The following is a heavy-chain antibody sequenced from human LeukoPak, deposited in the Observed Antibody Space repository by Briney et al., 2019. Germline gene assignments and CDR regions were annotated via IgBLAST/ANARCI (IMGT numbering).Heavy chain of an antibody. CDR3: ARGGSTSSHFDY. Sequence: GGSLRPSCAASGFTFSSYSMNWVRQAPGKGLEWVSSISSSSSYIYYADSVKGRFTISRDNAKNSPYLQMNSLRAEDTAVYYCARGGSTSSHFDYWGQGTLVTVSS. D-gene: IGHD2-2*01. CDR1: GFTFSSYS. J-gene: IGHJ4*02. CDR2: ISSSSSYI. V-gene: IGHV3-21*01.